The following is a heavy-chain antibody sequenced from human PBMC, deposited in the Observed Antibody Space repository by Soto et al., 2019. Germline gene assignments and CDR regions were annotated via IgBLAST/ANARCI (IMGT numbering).Heavy chain of an antibody. Sequence: GASVKVSCKASGGTFSSYAISWVRQAPGQGLEWMGGIIPIFGTANYAQKFQGRVTITADKSTSTAYMELSSLRSEDTAVYYCARASEYRRSGWLDPWGRGTLVTVSS. J-gene: IGHJ5*02. D-gene: IGHD2-15*01. V-gene: IGHV1-69*06. CDR1: GGTFSSYA. CDR3: ARASEYRRSGWLDP. CDR2: IIPIFGTA.